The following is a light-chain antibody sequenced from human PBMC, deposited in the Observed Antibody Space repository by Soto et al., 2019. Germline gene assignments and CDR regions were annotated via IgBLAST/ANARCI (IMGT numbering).Light chain of an antibody. J-gene: IGLJ1*01. V-gene: IGLV2-8*01. CDR1: SSDVGGYLY. Sequence: QSALTQPPSASGSPGQSVTISCTGTSSDVGGYLYVSWYQQHPGKAPKLLIYDVNQRPSGVPDRFSGSKADNTASLTVSGLQAEDEADYYWFSYAGSDSGVFGTGTKSPS. CDR3: FSYAGSDSGV. CDR2: DVN.